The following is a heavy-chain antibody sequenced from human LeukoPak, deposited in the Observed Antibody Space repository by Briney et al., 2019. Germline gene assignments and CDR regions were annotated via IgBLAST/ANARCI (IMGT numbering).Heavy chain of an antibody. J-gene: IGHJ4*02. CDR3: ARVRGYSYGELDY. D-gene: IGHD5-18*01. Sequence: SQTLSLTCTVSGGSISSGGYYWSWTRPHPGKGLEWIGYISYSGSTYYHPPLNSRVTISVGTSKSQFSLKLSSVTAADTAVYYCARVRGYSYGELDYWGQGTLVTVSS. CDR1: GGSISSGGYY. CDR2: ISYSGST. V-gene: IGHV4-31*03.